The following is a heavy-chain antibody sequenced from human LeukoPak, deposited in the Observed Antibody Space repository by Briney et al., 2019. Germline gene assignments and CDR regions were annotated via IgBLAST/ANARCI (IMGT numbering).Heavy chain of an antibody. CDR2: IYYSGST. CDR1: GGSISSYY. Sequence: SETLSLTCTVSGGSISSYYWSWIRQPPGKGLERIGNIYYSGSTNYNPSLKSRVTISVDTSKNQFSMKLSSVTAADTAVYYCARSYGSGSYLGPLNFDYWGQGTLVTVSS. J-gene: IGHJ4*02. D-gene: IGHD3-10*01. V-gene: IGHV4-59*01. CDR3: ARSYGSGSYLGPLNFDY.